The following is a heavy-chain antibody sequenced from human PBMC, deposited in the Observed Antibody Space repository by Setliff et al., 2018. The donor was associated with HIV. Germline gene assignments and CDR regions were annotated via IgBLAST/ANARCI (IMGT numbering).Heavy chain of an antibody. CDR1: GYSISSDYY. J-gene: IGHJ4*02. V-gene: IGHV4-38-2*02. D-gene: IGHD4-17*01. CDR2: IYYSGST. CDR3: VRDDYGYNGKGFDY. Sequence: SETLSLTCGVSGYSISSDYYWGWIRQPPGKGLEWIGSIYYSGSTNYNPSLKSRVTISVDTSKNQFSLRLSSVTAADTAMYYCVRDDYGYNGKGFDYWGPGTLVTVSS.